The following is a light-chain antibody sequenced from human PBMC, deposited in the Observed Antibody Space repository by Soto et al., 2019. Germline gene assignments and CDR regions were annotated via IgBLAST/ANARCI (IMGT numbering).Light chain of an antibody. CDR3: CSYAGSSLI. CDR2: DVS. Sequence: QSALTQPRSVSGSPGQSVTISCTGTSSDVGAYIYVSWYQQDPGKAPKLMIYDVSKRPSGVPDRFSGSKSGNTASLTISGLQAEDEADYYCCSYAGSSLIFGGGTTLTVL. J-gene: IGLJ2*01. CDR1: SSDVGAYIY. V-gene: IGLV2-11*01.